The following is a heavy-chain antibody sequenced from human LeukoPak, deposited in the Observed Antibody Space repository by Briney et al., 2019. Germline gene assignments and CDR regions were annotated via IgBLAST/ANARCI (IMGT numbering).Heavy chain of an antibody. D-gene: IGHD7-27*01. Sequence: GGSLRLSCTASGFTFSNYGLSWVRQAPGKGLEWVSAISGSGGNTYYADSVKGRFAISRDDSKSTLYLQMNSLRAEDTAIYYCANFYWGSERDYWGQGTLVTVSS. CDR3: ANFYWGSERDY. J-gene: IGHJ4*02. V-gene: IGHV3-23*01. CDR2: ISGSGGNT. CDR1: GFTFSNYG.